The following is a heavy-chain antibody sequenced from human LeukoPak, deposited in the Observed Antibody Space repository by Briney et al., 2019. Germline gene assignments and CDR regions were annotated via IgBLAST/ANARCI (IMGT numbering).Heavy chain of an antibody. CDR1: GFRFSDYG. D-gene: IGHD2-15*01. Sequence: GGSLRLSCAASGFRFSDYGMNWVRQAPGKGLEWVSHITSSSSNINYADSVKGRFTTSRDNANNSLYLQMNSLRAEDTAVYFCARTIREGYCSGGNCYSFGYWGQGALVTVSS. V-gene: IGHV3-48*01. CDR3: ARTIREGYCSGGNCYSFGY. J-gene: IGHJ4*02. CDR2: ITSSSSNI.